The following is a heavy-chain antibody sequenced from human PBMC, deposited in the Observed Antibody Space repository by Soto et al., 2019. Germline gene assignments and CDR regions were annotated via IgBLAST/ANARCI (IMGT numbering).Heavy chain of an antibody. Sequence: HPGGSLRLSCAASGFTFSSYGMHWVRQAPGKGLEWVAVIWYDGSNKYYADSVKGRFTISRDNSKNTLYLQMNSLRAEDTAVYYCARERGGVIQLGEFDAFDIWGQGTMVTVSS. CDR3: ARERGGVIQLGEFDAFDI. V-gene: IGHV3-33*01. D-gene: IGHD5-18*01. CDR2: IWYDGSNK. CDR1: GFTFSSYG. J-gene: IGHJ3*02.